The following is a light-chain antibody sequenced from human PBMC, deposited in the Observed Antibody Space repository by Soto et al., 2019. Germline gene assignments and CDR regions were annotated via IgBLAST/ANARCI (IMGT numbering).Light chain of an antibody. CDR1: SSDVGGYNY. V-gene: IGLV2-14*01. CDR2: AVS. J-gene: IGLJ1*01. Sequence: QSALTQPASVSGSPGQSITISCTGTSSDVGGYNYVSWYQQHPGKAPKLIIYAVSNRPSGVSTRFSGSKSGNTASLTISGLQAEDEADDHCSSYTTSSTLLYVFGTGTKVTVL. CDR3: SSYTTSSTLLYV.